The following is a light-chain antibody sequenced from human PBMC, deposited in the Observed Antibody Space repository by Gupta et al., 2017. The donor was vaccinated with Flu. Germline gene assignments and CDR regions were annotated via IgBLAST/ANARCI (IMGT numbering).Light chain of an antibody. CDR3: SSYAGSNVL. J-gene: IGLJ1*01. CDR1: RSDVGRYNY. Sequence: QSALTQPPSASGSPGQSVTTSCTGTRSDVGRYNYVSWYQQHPGKAPNLMIYEVNKRPSGVPDRFSGSKSGNTASLTVSGLQAEDEADYYCSSYAGSNVLFGTGTEVTVL. CDR2: EVN. V-gene: IGLV2-8*01.